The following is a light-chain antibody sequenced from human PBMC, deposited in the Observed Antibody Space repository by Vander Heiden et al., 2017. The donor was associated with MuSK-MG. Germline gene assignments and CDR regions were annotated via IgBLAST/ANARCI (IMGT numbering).Light chain of an antibody. J-gene: IGLJ2*01. Sequence: QSDLTQPASVSGSPGQSITISCTGTSSDVGGYNYVSWYQQHPGKAPKLMIYDVSNRPSGVSNRFSGSKSGNTASLTISGLQAEDEADYYCSSYTSSSIVVFGGGTKLTVL. V-gene: IGLV2-14*03. CDR2: DVS. CDR1: SSDVGGYNY. CDR3: SSYTSSSIVV.